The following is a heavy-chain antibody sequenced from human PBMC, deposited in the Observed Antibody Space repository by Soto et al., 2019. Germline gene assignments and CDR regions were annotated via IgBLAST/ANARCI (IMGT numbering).Heavy chain of an antibody. V-gene: IGHV5-51*01. D-gene: IGHD3-3*01. Sequence: PGESLKISCKGSGYSFTSYWIGWVRQMPGKGLEWMGIIYPGDSDTRYSPSFQGQVTISADKSISTAYLQWSSLKASDTAMYYCARTLTLEWLLDTYFDYWGQGTLVTVSS. CDR1: GYSFTSYW. CDR2: IYPGDSDT. J-gene: IGHJ4*02. CDR3: ARTLTLEWLLDTYFDY.